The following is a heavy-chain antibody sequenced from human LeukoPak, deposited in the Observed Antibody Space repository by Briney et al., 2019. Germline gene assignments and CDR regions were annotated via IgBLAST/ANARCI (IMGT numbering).Heavy chain of an antibody. CDR3: ARVPLGYDSSGYYINYYYGMDV. J-gene: IGHJ6*02. D-gene: IGHD3-22*01. V-gene: IGHV1-69*01. CDR1: GGTFSSYA. CDR2: IIPIFGTA. Sequence: GSSVKVSCKASGGTFSSYANSWVRQAPGQGLEWMGGIIPIFGTANYAQKFQGRVTITADESTSTAYMELSSLRSEDTAVYYCARVPLGYDSSGYYINYYYGMDVWGQGTTVTVSS.